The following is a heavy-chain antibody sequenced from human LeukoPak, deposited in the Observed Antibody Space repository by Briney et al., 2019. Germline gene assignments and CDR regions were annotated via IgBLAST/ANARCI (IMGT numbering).Heavy chain of an antibody. V-gene: IGHV3-48*03. CDR1: EFTFGSCE. CDR2: ISSSGTSI. D-gene: IGHD2-15*01. Sequence: GGSLRLSCAASEFTFGSCEMNWVRQAPGKGLEWVSYISSSGTSIYYADSVKGRFTISRDSAKNPLYLQMNSLRAEDTAVYYCASSYCSGGRCAGAFDIWGQGTMVTVSS. J-gene: IGHJ3*02. CDR3: ASSYCSGGRCAGAFDI.